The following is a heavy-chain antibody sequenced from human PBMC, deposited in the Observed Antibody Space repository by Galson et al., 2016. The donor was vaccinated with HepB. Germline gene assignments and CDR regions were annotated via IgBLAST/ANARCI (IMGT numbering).Heavy chain of an antibody. CDR2: ISYDGSDK. D-gene: IGHD6-13*01. CDR3: AKGPQQLAPDY. Sequence: SLRLSCAASGFTFSSDDMHWVRQAPGKGLEWAATISYDGSDKYLAESVKGRFSIFRDNSKNTVYLQMNSLRVEDTAVYYCAKGPQQLAPDYWGQGTLVTVSS. J-gene: IGHJ4*02. CDR1: GFTFSSDD. V-gene: IGHV3-30*18.